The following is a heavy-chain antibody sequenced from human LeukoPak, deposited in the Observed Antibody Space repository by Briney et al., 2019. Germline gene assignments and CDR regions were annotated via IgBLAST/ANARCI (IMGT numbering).Heavy chain of an antibody. D-gene: IGHD6-13*01. Sequence: GGSLRLSCAASGFTFSDYGMHWVRQAPGKGLEWVSVIYSGGSTYYADSVKGRFTISRDNSKNTLYLQMNSLRAEDTAVYYCARRPGYPWGQGTLVTVSS. CDR3: ARRPGYP. CDR2: IYSGGST. J-gene: IGHJ4*02. CDR1: GFTFSDYG. V-gene: IGHV3-66*01.